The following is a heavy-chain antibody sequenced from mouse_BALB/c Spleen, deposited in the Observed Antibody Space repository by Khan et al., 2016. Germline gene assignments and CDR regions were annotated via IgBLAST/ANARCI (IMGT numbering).Heavy chain of an antibody. CDR1: GYSITSDYA. V-gene: IGHV3-2*02. J-gene: IGHJ4*01. Sequence: EVQLQESGPGLVKPSQSLSLTCTVTGYSITSDYAWNWIRQFPGNRLEWMGYISYSGSTSYHPSLTSRISITRDTSKNQFFLQLNSVTSEDTATYYCARSDYGDKDAMDYWGQGTSVTVSS. CDR2: ISYSGST. CDR3: ARSDYGDKDAMDY. D-gene: IGHD1-1*01.